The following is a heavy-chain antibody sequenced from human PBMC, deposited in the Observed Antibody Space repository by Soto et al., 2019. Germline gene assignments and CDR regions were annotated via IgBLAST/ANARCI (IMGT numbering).Heavy chain of an antibody. CDR2: IYYSGST. J-gene: IGHJ5*02. CDR3: ARDPIDYDFWSGKNWFDP. Sequence: QVQLQESGPGLVKPSETLSLTCTVSGGSVSSGSYYWSWIRQPPGKGLEWIGYIYYSGSTNYNPSLTSRVTISVDTSKNQFSLKLSSVTAADTAVYYCARDPIDYDFWSGKNWFDPWGQGTLVTVSS. D-gene: IGHD3-3*01. CDR1: GGSVSSGSYY. V-gene: IGHV4-61*01.